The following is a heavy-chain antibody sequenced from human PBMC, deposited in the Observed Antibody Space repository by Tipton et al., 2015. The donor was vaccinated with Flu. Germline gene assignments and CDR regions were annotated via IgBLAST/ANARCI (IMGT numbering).Heavy chain of an antibody. CDR2: VYSSGTT. CDR1: GGPLSSFY. V-gene: IGHV4-4*07. CDR3: ARGSGSGTFVIFDF. Sequence: GSLRLSCTVSGGPLSSFYWTWIRQSAGKGLEWIGRVYSSGTTNFNPSLKSRLTMSLDASKNQFSLTLNSVTAADTAVHYCARGSGSGTFVIFDFWGQGTLVTVSS. J-gene: IGHJ5*01. D-gene: IGHD3-10*01.